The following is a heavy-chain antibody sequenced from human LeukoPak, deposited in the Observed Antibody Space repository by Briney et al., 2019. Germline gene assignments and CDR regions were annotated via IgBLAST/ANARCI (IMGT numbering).Heavy chain of an antibody. CDR3: ARVSWSSGNYGQEFDY. CDR2: INPNSGGT. V-gene: IGHV1-2*02. Sequence: GASVKVSCKASGHTFTGYFMNWVRQAPGQGLEWMGWINPNSGGTNYAQKFQGRVTMTRDTSISTAYMELSRLRSDDTAVYYCARVSWSSGNYGQEFDYWGQGTLVTVSS. J-gene: IGHJ4*02. CDR1: GHTFTGYF. D-gene: IGHD1-26*01.